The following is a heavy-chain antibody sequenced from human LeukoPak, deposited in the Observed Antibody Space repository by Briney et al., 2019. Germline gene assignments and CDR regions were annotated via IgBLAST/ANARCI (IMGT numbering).Heavy chain of an antibody. V-gene: IGHV4-34*01. Sequence: PSETLSLTCAVYGGSFSGYYWSWIRQPPGKGLEWIGEINHSGSTNYNPSLKSRVTISVDTSKNQFSLKLSSVTAADTAVYYCARGTYYYDSRGHYYVVKNRYYFDYWGQGTPVTVSS. CDR3: ARGTYYYDSRGHYYVVKNRYYFDY. CDR1: GGSFSGYY. D-gene: IGHD3-22*01. J-gene: IGHJ4*02. CDR2: INHSGST.